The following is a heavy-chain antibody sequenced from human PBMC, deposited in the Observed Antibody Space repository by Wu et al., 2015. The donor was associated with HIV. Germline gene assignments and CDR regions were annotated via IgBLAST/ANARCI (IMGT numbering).Heavy chain of an antibody. CDR2: IIPIFGTA. CDR3: ARDFRVTTVTQPGGWFDP. D-gene: IGHD4-17*01. V-gene: IGHV1-69*13. CDR1: GGTFSSYA. J-gene: IGHJ5*02. Sequence: QVQLVQSGAEVKKPGSSVKVSCKASGGTFSSYAISWVRQAPGQGLEWMGRIIPIFGTANYAQKFQGRVTITADESTSTAYMELSSLRSEDTAVYYCARDFRVTTVTQPGGWFDPLGPGNPWSTVSS.